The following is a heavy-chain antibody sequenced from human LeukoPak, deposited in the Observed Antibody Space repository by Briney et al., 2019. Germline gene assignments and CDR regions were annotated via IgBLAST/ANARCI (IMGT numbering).Heavy chain of an antibody. D-gene: IGHD3-10*01. CDR1: GGSFSGYY. J-gene: IGHJ4*02. CDR2: INHSGST. CDR3: ARAKLLWFGELFSGFDY. V-gene: IGHV4-34*01. Sequence: SETPSLTCAVYGGSFSGYYWSWIRQPPGKGLEWIGEINHSGSTNYNPSLKSRVTISVDTSKNQFSLKLSSVTAADTAVYYCARAKLLWFGELFSGFDYWGQGTLVTVSS.